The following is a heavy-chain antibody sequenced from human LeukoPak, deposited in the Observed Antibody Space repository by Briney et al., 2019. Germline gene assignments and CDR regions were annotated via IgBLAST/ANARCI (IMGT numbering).Heavy chain of an antibody. Sequence: GASVKVSCTSSGYTFTFYHIHRVRLAPGPGLEWMGWINPNSGGTDYAQKLPDRVTMTGDTSISTAYMELRSMTSDDAAADYCGLVASGNGWFDPWGQGGLVTVCS. CDR3: GLVASGNGWFDP. V-gene: IGHV1-2*02. J-gene: IGHJ5*02. CDR1: GYTFTFYH. D-gene: IGHD2-8*02. CDR2: INPNSGGT.